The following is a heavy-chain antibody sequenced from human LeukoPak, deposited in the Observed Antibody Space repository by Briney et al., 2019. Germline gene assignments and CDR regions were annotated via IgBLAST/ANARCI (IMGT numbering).Heavy chain of an antibody. CDR3: ARGDFWSGYLGY. V-gene: IGHV4-61*02. Sequence: SQTLSLTCTVSGGSISSGSYYWSWIRQPAGKGLEWIGRIYTSGSTNYNPSLKSRVTISVDTSKNQFSLKLSSVTAADTAVYYCARGDFWSGYLGYWGQGTLVTVSS. J-gene: IGHJ4*02. D-gene: IGHD3-3*01. CDR1: GGSISSGSYY. CDR2: IYTSGST.